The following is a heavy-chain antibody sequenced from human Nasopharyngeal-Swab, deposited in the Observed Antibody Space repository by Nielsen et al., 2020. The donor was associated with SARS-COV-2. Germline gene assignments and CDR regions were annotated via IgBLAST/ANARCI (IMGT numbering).Heavy chain of an antibody. CDR1: GYTFNNYY. CDR3: ARGGRCSGSSCDMDV. J-gene: IGHJ6*02. D-gene: IGHD2-2*01. Sequence: SVKVSCKASGYTFNNYYIHWVRQAPGQGLEWMGMINPGSGGTTYAQKFQGRVTMTRDTSTSTVFMDLSSLRSEDTAVYYCARGGRCSGSSCDMDVWGQGTTVTVSS. CDR2: INPGSGGT. V-gene: IGHV1-46*02.